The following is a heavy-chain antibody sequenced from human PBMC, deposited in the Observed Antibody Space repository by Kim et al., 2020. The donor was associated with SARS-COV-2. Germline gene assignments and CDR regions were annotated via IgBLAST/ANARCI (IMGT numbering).Heavy chain of an antibody. J-gene: IGHJ4*02. CDR1: GGSISGGGYY. Sequence: SQTLSLTCTVSGGSISGGGYYWSWIRQHPGKGLEWIGYIYYSGSTHYNPSLKSRVTISVDTSKDQVSLKLNSVTAADTAVYYCARAGPVYSDYGPFDYWGQGTLVTVSS. D-gene: IGHD4-17*01. CDR2: IYYSGST. CDR3: ARAGPVYSDYGPFDY. V-gene: IGHV4-31*03.